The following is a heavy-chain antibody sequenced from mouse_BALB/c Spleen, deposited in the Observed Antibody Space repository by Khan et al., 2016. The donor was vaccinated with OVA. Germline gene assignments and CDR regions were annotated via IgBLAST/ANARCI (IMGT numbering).Heavy chain of an antibody. CDR3: ARAYYRYDVYYALDY. Sequence: VELVESGPGLVAPSQSLSITCTVSGFSLSRYNIHWVRQPPGKGLEWLGMIWGGGGTDYNSTLKIRLSISKDNSKSQFFLKMNSLQTDDTAMYYCARAYYRYDVYYALDYWGQGTSVTVSS. CDR2: IWGGGGT. J-gene: IGHJ4*01. D-gene: IGHD2-14*01. CDR1: GFSLSRYN. V-gene: IGHV2-6-4*01.